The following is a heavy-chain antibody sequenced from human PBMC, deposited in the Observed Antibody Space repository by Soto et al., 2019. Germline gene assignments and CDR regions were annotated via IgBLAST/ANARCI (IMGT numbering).Heavy chain of an antibody. V-gene: IGHV4-4*07. CDR2: IYTSGST. Sequence: SETLSLTCTVSGGSISSYYWSWIRQPAGKGLEWIGRIYTSGSTNYNPSLKSRVTMSVDTSKNQFSLKLSSVAAADTAVYYCARDLASSGWSNWFDLWGQGTLVTVSS. CDR1: GGSISSYY. J-gene: IGHJ5*02. CDR3: ARDLASSGWSNWFDL. D-gene: IGHD6-19*01.